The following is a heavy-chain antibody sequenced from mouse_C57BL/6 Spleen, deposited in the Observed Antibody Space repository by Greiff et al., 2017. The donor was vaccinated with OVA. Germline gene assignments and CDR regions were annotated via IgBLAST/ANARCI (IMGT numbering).Heavy chain of an antibody. J-gene: IGHJ3*01. CDR2: ISYDGSN. CDR1: GYSITSGYY. V-gene: IGHV3-6*01. D-gene: IGHD2-4*01. Sequence: VQLKESGPGLVKPSQSLSLTCSVTGYSITSGYYWNWIRQFPGNKLEWMGYISYDGSNNYNPSLKNRISITRDTSKNQFFLKLNSVTTEDTATYYCARSYDYGAFAYWGQGTLVTVSA. CDR3: ARSYDYGAFAY.